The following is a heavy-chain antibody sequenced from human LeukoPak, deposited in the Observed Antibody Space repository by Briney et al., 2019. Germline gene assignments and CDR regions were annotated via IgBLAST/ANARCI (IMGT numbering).Heavy chain of an antibody. J-gene: IGHJ6*03. D-gene: IGHD3-10*01. V-gene: IGHV4-61*02. CDR1: GGSINSGSYY. CDR3: ARGQEGITMVRGGPQYYYYMDV. CDR2: IYTSGST. Sequence: PSETLSLTCTVSGGSINSGSYYWSWIRQPAGEQLEWIGRIYTSGSTNYNPSLKSRVTISVDTSKNQFSLKMNSVTAADTAVYYCARGQEGITMVRGGPQYYYYMDVWGKGTTVTISS.